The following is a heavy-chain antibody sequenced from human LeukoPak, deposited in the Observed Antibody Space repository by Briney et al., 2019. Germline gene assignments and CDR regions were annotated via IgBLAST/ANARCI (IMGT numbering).Heavy chain of an antibody. J-gene: IGHJ3*02. V-gene: IGHV1-69*13. CDR2: IIPIFGTA. CDR3: ARGVSGIVVVTPDDAFDI. CDR1: GGTFSSYA. Sequence: SVKVSCKASGGTFSSYAISWARQAPGQGLEWMGGIIPIFGTANYAQKFQGRATITADESTSTAYMELSSLRSEDTAVYYCARGVSGIVVVTPDDAFDIWGQGTMVTVSS. D-gene: IGHD2-21*02.